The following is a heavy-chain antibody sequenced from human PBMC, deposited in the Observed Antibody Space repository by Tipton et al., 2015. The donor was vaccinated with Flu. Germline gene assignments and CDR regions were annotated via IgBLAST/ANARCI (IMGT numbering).Heavy chain of an antibody. Sequence: TLSLTCAVYGGSFSGYYWSWIRQPPGKGLEWIGEINHSGSTNYNPSLKSRVTISVDTSKNQFSLKLSSVTAADTAVYYCARGPRITIFGVGGSPNVWGQGTLVTVSS. CDR1: GGSFSGYY. CDR2: INHSGST. J-gene: IGHJ4*02. CDR3: ARGPRITIFGVGGSPNV. V-gene: IGHV4-34*01. D-gene: IGHD3-3*01.